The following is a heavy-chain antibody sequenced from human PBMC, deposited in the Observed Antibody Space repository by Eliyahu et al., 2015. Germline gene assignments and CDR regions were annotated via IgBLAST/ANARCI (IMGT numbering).Heavy chain of an antibody. J-gene: IGHJ4*02. V-gene: IGHV1-69*01. CDR3: AREVTYYDILTGYPVPSYYFDY. CDR2: IIPIFGTA. CDR1: GGTFSXXX. Sequence: QVQLVQSGAEVKKPGSSVKVSCKASGGTFSXXXXXXXRQAPGQGLEWMGGIIPIFGTANYAQKFQGRVTITADESTSTAYMELSSLRSEDTAVYYCAREVTYYDILTGYPVPSYYFDYWGQGTLVTVSS. D-gene: IGHD3-9*01.